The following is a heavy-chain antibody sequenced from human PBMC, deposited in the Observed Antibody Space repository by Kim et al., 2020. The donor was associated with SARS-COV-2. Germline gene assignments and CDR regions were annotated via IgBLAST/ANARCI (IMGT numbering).Heavy chain of an antibody. CDR2: ISGSGGST. V-gene: IGHV3-23*01. J-gene: IGHJ4*02. CDR3: AKVSEQQLHYTTYYFDY. CDR1: RFTFSSYA. Sequence: GGSLRLSCAASRFTFSSYAMSWVRQAPGKGLEWVSAISGSGGSTYYADSVKGRFTISRDNSKNTLYLQMNSLRAEDTAVYYCAKVSEQQLHYTTYYFDYWGQGTLVTVSS. D-gene: IGHD6-13*01.